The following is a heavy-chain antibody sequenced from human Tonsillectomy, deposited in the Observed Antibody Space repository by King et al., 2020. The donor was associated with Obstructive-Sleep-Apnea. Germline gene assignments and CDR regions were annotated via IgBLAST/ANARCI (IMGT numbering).Heavy chain of an antibody. CDR2: IYYSGST. J-gene: IGHJ5*02. CDR3: ARDVPYCGGDCYTADWFDP. V-gene: IGHV4-39*07. Sequence: QLQESGPGLVKPSETLSLTCTVSGGSISSSNYYWGWIRQPPGKLLEWIGSIYYSGSTYYNPSLKSRVTISVDTSKNQFSLKLSSVTAADPAVYYCARDVPYCGGDCYTADWFDPWGQGTLVTVSS. D-gene: IGHD2-21*02. CDR1: GGSISSSNYY.